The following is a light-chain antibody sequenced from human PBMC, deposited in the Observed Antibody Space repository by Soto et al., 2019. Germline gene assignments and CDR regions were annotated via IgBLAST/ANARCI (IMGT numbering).Light chain of an antibody. CDR3: QQYYSIPCT. V-gene: IGKV4-1*01. Sequence: DIVMTQSPDSLAVSLGERATINCKSSQSILYSSNNENYLAWYQQKPGQPPKLLIYWASTRESGVPDRFSGSGSGTDFTLTISSLQAEDVAVYYCQQYYSIPCTFGQGTKLEIK. CDR1: QSILYSSNNENY. CDR2: WAS. J-gene: IGKJ2*02.